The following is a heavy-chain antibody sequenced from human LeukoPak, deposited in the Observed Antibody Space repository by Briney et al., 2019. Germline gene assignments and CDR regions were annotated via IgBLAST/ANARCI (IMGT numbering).Heavy chain of an antibody. Sequence: GASLKISCQGSGSSFTSYWIGWVRQLPGKGLEWMGIIYPGDSDTRYSPSFQGQVTISADKSISTAYLQWSSLKASDTAMYYCARLPDSSGYYGFDYWGQGTLVTVSS. CDR2: IYPGDSDT. J-gene: IGHJ4*02. D-gene: IGHD3-22*01. V-gene: IGHV5-51*01. CDR3: ARLPDSSGYYGFDY. CDR1: GSSFTSYW.